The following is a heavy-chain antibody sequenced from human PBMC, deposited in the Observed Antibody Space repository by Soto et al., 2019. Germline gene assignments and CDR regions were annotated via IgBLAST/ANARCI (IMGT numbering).Heavy chain of an antibody. CDR3: ARDTGNSLYYYYGVDV. CDR2: INAGNGNR. CDR1: GYTFTNYA. J-gene: IGHJ6*02. D-gene: IGHD1-7*01. V-gene: IGHV1-3*01. Sequence: VSVKVSCKASGYTFTNYAMHWVRQAPGQRLEWMGWINAGNGNRKYSQKFQGRVTITRDTSASPAYMDLSSRRFEDTAVYYCARDTGNSLYYYYGVDVWGQGTTVTVSS.